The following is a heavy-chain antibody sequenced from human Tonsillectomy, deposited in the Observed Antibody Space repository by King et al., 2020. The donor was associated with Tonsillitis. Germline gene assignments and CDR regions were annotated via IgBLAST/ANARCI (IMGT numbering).Heavy chain of an antibody. J-gene: IGHJ6*02. Sequence: QLVQSGAEVKKPGASVKVSCKASGYTFTGYYIHWVRQAPGQGLAWMGWINPNSGGTNYAQKFQGRVTMTRDTSISPAYMALSRLRSDDTAVYYCARGWQDYSYYYCMDVWGQGTTVTVSS. D-gene: IGHD2-15*01. CDR2: INPNSGGT. CDR1: GYTFTGYY. V-gene: IGHV1-2*02. CDR3: ARGWQDYSYYYCMDV.